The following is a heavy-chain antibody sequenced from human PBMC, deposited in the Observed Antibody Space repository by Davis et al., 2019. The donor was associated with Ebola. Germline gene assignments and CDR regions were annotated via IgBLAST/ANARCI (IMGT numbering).Heavy chain of an antibody. V-gene: IGHV3-23*01. CDR1: GFTFSSYA. CDR3: AKESRDRSGYDFDY. J-gene: IGHJ4*02. D-gene: IGHD3-22*01. CDR2: ISGSGGST. Sequence: GESLKISCAASGFTFSSYAMSWVRQAPGKGLEWVSAISGSGGSTYYADSVKGRFTISRDNSKNTLYLQMNSLRAEDTAVYHCAKESRDRSGYDFDYWGQGTLVTVSS.